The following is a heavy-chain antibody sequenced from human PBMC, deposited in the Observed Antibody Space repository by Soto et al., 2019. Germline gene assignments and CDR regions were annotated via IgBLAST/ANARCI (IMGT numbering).Heavy chain of an antibody. CDR3: ARGPTVVRYYYGMDV. D-gene: IGHD4-17*01. Sequence: SETLSLTCTVSGGSISSYYWSWIRQPPGKGLEWIGYIYYSGSTNYNPSLKSRVTMSVDTSKKQFSLKLTSVIAADTAVYYCARGPTVVRYYYGMDVWGQGTTVTVSS. V-gene: IGHV4-59*01. J-gene: IGHJ6*02. CDR2: IYYSGST. CDR1: GGSISSYY.